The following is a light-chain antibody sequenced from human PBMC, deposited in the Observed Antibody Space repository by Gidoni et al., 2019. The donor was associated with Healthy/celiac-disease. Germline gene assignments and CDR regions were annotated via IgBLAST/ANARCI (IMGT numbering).Light chain of an antibody. CDR1: NIGSKS. CDR2: DDS. CDR3: QVWDSSSDPRV. J-gene: IGLJ1*01. Sequence: SYVLTPPPSGAVAPGQTARITWGGNNIGSKSVHWYQQKPGQAPVLVVYDDSDRPSGIPERFSGSNSGNTATLTISRVEAGDEADYYCQVWDSSSDPRVFGTGTKVTVL. V-gene: IGLV3-21*02.